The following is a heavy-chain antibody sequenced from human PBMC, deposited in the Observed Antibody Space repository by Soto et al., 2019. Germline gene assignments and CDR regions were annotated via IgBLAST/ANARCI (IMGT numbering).Heavy chain of an antibody. CDR3: AKPKSQYDFGDGMDV. J-gene: IGHJ6*02. V-gene: IGHV3-33*06. CDR2: IWYDGSNK. Sequence: QVQLVESGGGVVQPGRSLRLSCAASGFTFSSYGMHWVRQAPGKGLEWVAVIWYDGSNKYYADSVKGRFTISRDNSKNTLYLQMNSLSAEDTAVYYCAKPKSQYDFGDGMDVWGQGTTVTVSS. D-gene: IGHD3-3*01. CDR1: GFTFSSYG.